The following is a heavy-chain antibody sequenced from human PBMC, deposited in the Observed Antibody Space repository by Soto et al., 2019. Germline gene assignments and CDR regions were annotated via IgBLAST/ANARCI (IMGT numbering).Heavy chain of an antibody. CDR1: GFTFSSYA. V-gene: IGHV3-30-3*01. CDR3: ARGFPVITFGGVIVIRALADY. CDR2: ISYDGSNK. Sequence: SLRLSCAASGFTFSSYAMHWVRQAPGKGLEWVAVISYDGSNKYYADSVKGRFTISRDNSKNTLYLQMNSLRAEDTAVYYCARGFPVITFGGVIVIRALADYWGQGTLVTVSS. D-gene: IGHD3-16*02. J-gene: IGHJ4*02.